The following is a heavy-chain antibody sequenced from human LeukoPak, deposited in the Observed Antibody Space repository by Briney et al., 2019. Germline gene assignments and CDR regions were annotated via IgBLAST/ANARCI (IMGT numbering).Heavy chain of an antibody. CDR3: ARVAPNTYYYDSSGYYYFDY. Sequence: PSETLSLTCTVSGGSISSSSYYWGWIRQPPGKGLEWIGSIYYSGSTYYNPSLKSRVTISVDTSKNQFSLKLSSVTAADTAVYYCARVAPNTYYYDSSGYYYFDYWGQGTLVTVSS. D-gene: IGHD3-22*01. CDR1: GGSISSSSYY. J-gene: IGHJ4*02. V-gene: IGHV4-39*07. CDR2: IYYSGST.